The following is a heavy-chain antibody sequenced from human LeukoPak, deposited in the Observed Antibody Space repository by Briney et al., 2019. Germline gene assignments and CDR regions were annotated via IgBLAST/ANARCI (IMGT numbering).Heavy chain of an antibody. V-gene: IGHV3-7*04. CDR3: ARDRLDYDILTGRYYYFDY. CDR2: IKQDGSEK. D-gene: IGHD3-9*01. CDR1: GFSFSSYW. J-gene: IGHJ4*02. Sequence: GGSLRLSCAGSGFSFSSYWTSWVRQAPGKGLEWVANIKQDGSEKYYVDSVKGRFTISRDNAKNSLYLQMNSLRAEDTAVYYCARDRLDYDILTGRYYYFDYWGQGTLVTVSS.